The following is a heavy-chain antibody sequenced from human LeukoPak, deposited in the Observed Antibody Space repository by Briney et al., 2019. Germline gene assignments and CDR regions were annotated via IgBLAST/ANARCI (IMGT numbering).Heavy chain of an antibody. Sequence: ASVKVSCKASGYTFTSYGISWVRQAPGQGLEWMGWISAYNGNTNYAQKLQGRVTMTTDTSSSTAYMGLRSLRSDDTAVYYCARDYCSGGSCYSAWFDPWGQGTLVTVSS. CDR2: ISAYNGNT. CDR3: ARDYCSGGSCYSAWFDP. V-gene: IGHV1-18*01. D-gene: IGHD2-15*01. CDR1: GYTFTSYG. J-gene: IGHJ5*02.